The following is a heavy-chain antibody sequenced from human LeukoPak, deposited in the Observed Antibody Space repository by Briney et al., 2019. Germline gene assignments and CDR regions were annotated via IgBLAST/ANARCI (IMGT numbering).Heavy chain of an antibody. Sequence: ASVKVSCNASGYTFTNYEINWPRQATGQGLEWMGWMNPNSGNTGSAQKFQGRVTITRDTSITTVYMELRSLTSEDTAFYYCARGGHYYGSGSRNWFDPWGQGTLVTVSS. CDR3: ARGGHYYGSGSRNWFDP. CDR2: MNPNSGNT. D-gene: IGHD3-10*01. V-gene: IGHV1-8*03. J-gene: IGHJ5*02. CDR1: GYTFTNYE.